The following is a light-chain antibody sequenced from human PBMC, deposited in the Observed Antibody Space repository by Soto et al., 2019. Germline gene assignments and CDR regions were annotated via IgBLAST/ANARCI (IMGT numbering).Light chain of an antibody. Sequence: EIVLTQPPGTLSLSPVERATLSCRASQSVSSNYLAWYQQKPGQAPRLLIYGASSRATGIPDRFSGGGSGTEFTLTISSLQSEDVAVYYCQQYNSWPPITFGQGTRLEIK. CDR2: GAS. CDR1: QSVSSNY. CDR3: QQYNSWPPIT. V-gene: IGKV3-20*01. J-gene: IGKJ5*01.